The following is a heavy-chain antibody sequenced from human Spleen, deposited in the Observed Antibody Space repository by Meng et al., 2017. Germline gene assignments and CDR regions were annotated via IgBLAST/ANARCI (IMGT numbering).Heavy chain of an antibody. V-gene: IGHV4-34*01. J-gene: IGHJ2*01. CDR1: CRSFSGYH. Sequence: QKRVSGPLTASAPLTLTCDVYCRSFSGYHWSCIPQFPGLGLACIGALYHNGSANYDPSLKSLNSSCADSSKNQITLKLTPVTAADTAVYYCVRAANPDRWYFDLWGRGTLVTVSS. CDR2: LYHNGSA. CDR3: VRAANPDRWYFDL.